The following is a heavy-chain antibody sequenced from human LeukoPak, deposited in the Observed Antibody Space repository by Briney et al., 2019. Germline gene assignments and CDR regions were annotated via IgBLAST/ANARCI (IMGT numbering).Heavy chain of an antibody. CDR3: AREGTTEPDYYYYYMDV. D-gene: IGHD1-7*01. CDR2: INPNSGGT. V-gene: IGHV1-2*02. CDR1: GYTFTGYY. Sequence: ASVEVSCKASGYTFTGYYMHWVRQAPGQGLEWMGWINPNSGGTNYAQKFQGRVTMTRDTSISTAYMELSRLRSDDTAVYYCAREGTTEPDYYYYYMDVWGKGTTVTVSS. J-gene: IGHJ6*03.